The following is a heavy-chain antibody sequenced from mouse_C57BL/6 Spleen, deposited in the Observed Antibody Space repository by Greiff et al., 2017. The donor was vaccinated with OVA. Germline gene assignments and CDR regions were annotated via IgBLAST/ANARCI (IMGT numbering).Heavy chain of an antibody. Sequence: VQLQQPGAELVKPGASVKLSCKASGYTFTSYWMHWVKQRPGQGLEWIGMIHPNSGSTNYNEKFKSKATLTVDKSSSTAYMPLSSLTSEDSAVYYCATGGDYDYDEGFAYWGQGTLVTVSA. CDR2: IHPNSGST. CDR1: GYTFTSYW. V-gene: IGHV1-64*01. J-gene: IGHJ3*01. CDR3: ATGGDYDYDEGFAY. D-gene: IGHD2-4*01.